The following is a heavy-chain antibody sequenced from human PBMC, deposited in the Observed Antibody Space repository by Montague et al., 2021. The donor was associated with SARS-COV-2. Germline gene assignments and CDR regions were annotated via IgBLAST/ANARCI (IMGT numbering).Heavy chain of an antibody. CDR1: GFTFSSYW. CDR2: IKPDGDEK. Sequence: SLRLSCAASGFTFSSYWMSWVRQTPGKGLEWVANIKPDGDEKHYVDSVKGLFTISRDNAKNSLNLQMDSLRAEDTALYYCARDSRIMGATGGMDVWGQGTTVIVSS. V-gene: IGHV3-7*03. D-gene: IGHD1-26*01. J-gene: IGHJ6*02. CDR3: ARDSRIMGATGGMDV.